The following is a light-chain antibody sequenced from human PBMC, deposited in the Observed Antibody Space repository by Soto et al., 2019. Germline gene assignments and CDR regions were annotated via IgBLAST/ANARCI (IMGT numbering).Light chain of an antibody. J-gene: IGKJ1*01. CDR1: QTVNAW. Sequence: DIQMTQSPSTLSASLGDRVTITCRASQTVNAWLAWYQHKPGKAPKPLIYDASSLESGVPARFSGSGSGTEFILTISSLQPDDVGTSYCQQYNYHSGTDGQVTKVDIX. CDR3: QQYNYHSGT. CDR2: DAS. V-gene: IGKV1-5*01.